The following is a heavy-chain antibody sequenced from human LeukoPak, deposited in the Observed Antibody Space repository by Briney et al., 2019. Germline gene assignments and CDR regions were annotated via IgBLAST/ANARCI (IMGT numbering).Heavy chain of an antibody. D-gene: IGHD4-23*01. J-gene: IGHJ5*02. CDR3: ARDVTYHGGDWFDP. CDR2: ISSGSSTI. V-gene: IGHV3-48*04. Sequence: GGSLRLSCAASGFTLSNSNMHWVRQAPGKGLEWVSYISSGSSTIYYAASVKGRFTISRDNAKNSLYLQMNSPRAEDTAVYYCARDVTYHGGDWFDPWGQGTLVTVSS. CDR1: GFTLSNSN.